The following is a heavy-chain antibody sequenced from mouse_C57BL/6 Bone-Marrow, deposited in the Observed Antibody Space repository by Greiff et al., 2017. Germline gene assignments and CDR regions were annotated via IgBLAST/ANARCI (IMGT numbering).Heavy chain of an antibody. V-gene: IGHV7-1*01. Sequence: EVMLVESGGGLVQSGRSLRLSCATSGFTFSDFYMEWVRQAPGKGLEWIAASRNKANDYTTEYSATVKGRLIVSRDTSQSILYLQMNALRAEDTAIYYCARDAVYGRSYRYFDVWGTGTTVTVSS. CDR2: SRNKANDYTT. D-gene: IGHD1-1*01. CDR1: GFTFSDFY. CDR3: ARDAVYGRSYRYFDV. J-gene: IGHJ1*03.